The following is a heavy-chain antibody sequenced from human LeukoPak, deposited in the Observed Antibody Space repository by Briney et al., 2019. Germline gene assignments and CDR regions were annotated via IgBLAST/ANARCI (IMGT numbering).Heavy chain of an antibody. J-gene: IGHJ4*02. V-gene: IGHV4-34*01. CDR2: IYHSGST. D-gene: IGHD3-3*01. CDR3: AGGSDFWSGYRYYFDY. CDR1: GGSFSGYY. Sequence: SETLSLTCAVYGGSFSGYYWSWIRQPPGKGLEWIGSIYHSGSTYYNPSLKSRVTISVDTSKNQFSLKLSSVTAADTAVYYCAGGSDFWSGYRYYFDYWGQGTLVTVSS.